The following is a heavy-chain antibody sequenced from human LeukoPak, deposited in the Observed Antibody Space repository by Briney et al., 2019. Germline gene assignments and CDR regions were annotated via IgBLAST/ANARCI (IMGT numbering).Heavy chain of an antibody. CDR1: GYTFTGYY. J-gene: IGHJ5*02. CDR2: ISAYNGNT. D-gene: IGHD3-10*01. CDR3: ARAITMVRGVIIPGYNWFDP. V-gene: IGHV1-18*04. Sequence: ASVKVSCKASGYTFTGYYMHWVRQAPGQGLEWMGWISAYNGNTDYAQKFQGRVTMTTDTSTSTAYMELRSLTSDDTAVYYCARAITMVRGVIIPGYNWFDPWGQGTLVTVSS.